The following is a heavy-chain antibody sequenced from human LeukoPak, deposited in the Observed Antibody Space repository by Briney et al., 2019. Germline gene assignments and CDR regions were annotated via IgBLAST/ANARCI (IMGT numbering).Heavy chain of an antibody. CDR3: ARDQWLDY. V-gene: IGHV3-48*01. D-gene: IGHD6-19*01. Sequence: GGSLRLSCAASGFTFSGYIMNWVRQAPGKGLEWVSFIGSSGNTIYYAYSVKGRFTVSRDNAKNSLYLQMNSLRAEDTAVYYCARDQWLDYWGQGTLVTVSS. J-gene: IGHJ4*02. CDR2: IGSSGNTI. CDR1: GFTFSGYI.